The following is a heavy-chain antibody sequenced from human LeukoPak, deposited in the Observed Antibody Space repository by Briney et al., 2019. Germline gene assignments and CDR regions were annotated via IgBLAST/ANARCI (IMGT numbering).Heavy chain of an antibody. CDR2: IIPIFGTA. CDR3: AREGVEDSSGWYTHFDY. J-gene: IGHJ4*02. CDR1: GGTFSSYA. D-gene: IGHD6-19*01. Sequence: ASVKVSCKASGGTFSSYAISWVRQAPGQGLEWMGGIIPIFGTANYAQKFQGRVTITADESTSTAYMELSSLRSEDTAVYYCAREGVEDSSGWYTHFDYWGQGTLVTVSS. V-gene: IGHV1-69*13.